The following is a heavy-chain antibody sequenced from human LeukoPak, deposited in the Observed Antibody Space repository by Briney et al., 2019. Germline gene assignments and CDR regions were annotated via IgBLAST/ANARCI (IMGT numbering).Heavy chain of an antibody. CDR2: ISWNSGYI. Sequence: PGGSLRLSCAASGFTFDDYAMHWVRQAPGKGLEWVSGISWNSGYIVYADSVKGRFTISRDNAKNSLYLQMNSLRAEDTALYYCAKAPSITIFGSSSHMDVWGKGTTVTVSS. CDR1: GFTFDDYA. D-gene: IGHD3-3*01. CDR3: AKAPSITIFGSSSHMDV. J-gene: IGHJ6*03. V-gene: IGHV3-9*01.